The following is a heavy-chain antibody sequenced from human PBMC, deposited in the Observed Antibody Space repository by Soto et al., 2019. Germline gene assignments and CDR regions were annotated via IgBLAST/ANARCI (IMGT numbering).Heavy chain of an antibody. CDR3: ARHTPAISISDH. CDR2: IYYSGST. Sequence: QLQLQESGPGLVKPSETLSLTCTVSGGSISSSSYYWGWIRQPPGKGLEWIGSIYYSGSTYYNPSLKSRGTISVDTSNNQFSLKLSSVTAADTAVYYCARHTPAISISDHWGQGTLVTVSS. CDR1: GGSISSSSYY. V-gene: IGHV4-39*01. J-gene: IGHJ4*02. D-gene: IGHD2-15*01.